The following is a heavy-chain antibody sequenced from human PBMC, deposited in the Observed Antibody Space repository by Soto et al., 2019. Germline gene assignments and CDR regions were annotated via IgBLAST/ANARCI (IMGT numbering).Heavy chain of an antibody. CDR3: ATYGGDYCSGGSCSSFDY. Sequence: QVQLVQSGAEVKKPGASVKVSCKASGYTFTSYGISWVRQAPGQGLEWMGWISAYNGNTNYAQKLQGRVTMATDTSTSTAYMELRSLRSDDTAVYYCATYGGDYCSGGSCSSFDYWGQGTLVTVSS. D-gene: IGHD2-15*01. CDR1: GYTFTSYG. CDR2: ISAYNGNT. J-gene: IGHJ4*02. V-gene: IGHV1-18*01.